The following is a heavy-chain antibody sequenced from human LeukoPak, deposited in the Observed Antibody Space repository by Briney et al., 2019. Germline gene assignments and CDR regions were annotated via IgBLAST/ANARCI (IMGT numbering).Heavy chain of an antibody. CDR3: AKDSDPYYYDSSGYYSYYYYGMDV. CDR1: GFTFSSYG. Sequence: GGSLRLSCAASGFTFSSYGMHWVRQAPGKGLEWVAVISYDGSNKYYADSVKGRFTISRDNSKNTLYLQMNSLRAEDTAVYYCAKDSDPYYYDSSGYYSYYYYGMDVWGQGTTVTVSS. V-gene: IGHV3-30*18. CDR2: ISYDGSNK. D-gene: IGHD3-22*01. J-gene: IGHJ6*02.